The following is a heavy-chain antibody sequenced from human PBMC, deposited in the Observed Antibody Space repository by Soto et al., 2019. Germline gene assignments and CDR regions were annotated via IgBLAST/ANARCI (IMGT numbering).Heavy chain of an antibody. CDR1: GYTFTSYG. D-gene: IGHD2-15*01. J-gene: IGHJ1*01. CDR2: VNPSGGST. Sequence: ASVKVSCKASGYTFTSYGISWVRQAPGQGLEWMGVVNPSGGSTNYAQKFQGRITMTRDTSTSTVYMDLSSLTSEDTAVYYCAREENCSDGICYSEYFQRWGQGTLVTVSS. CDR3: AREENCSDGICYSEYFQR. V-gene: IGHV1-46*01.